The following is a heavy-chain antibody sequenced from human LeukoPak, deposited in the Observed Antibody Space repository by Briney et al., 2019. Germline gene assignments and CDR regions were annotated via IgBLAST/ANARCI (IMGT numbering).Heavy chain of an antibody. CDR2: IRYDGSNK. V-gene: IGHV3-30*02. CDR1: GFTFSSYG. J-gene: IGHJ3*02. D-gene: IGHD3-22*01. CDR3: ARGDYYDSSGYYTDAFDI. Sequence: PGGSLRLSCAASGFTFSSYGMHWVRQAPGKGLEWVAFIRYDGSNKYYADSVKGRFTISRDNSKNTLYLQMNSLRAEDTAVYYCARGDYYDSSGYYTDAFDIWGQGTMVTVSS.